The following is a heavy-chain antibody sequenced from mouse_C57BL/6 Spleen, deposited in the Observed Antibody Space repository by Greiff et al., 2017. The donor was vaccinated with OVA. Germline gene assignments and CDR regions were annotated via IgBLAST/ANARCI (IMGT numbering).Heavy chain of an antibody. CDR1: GFTFSDYG. D-gene: IGHD1-2*01. V-gene: IGHV5-17*01. Sequence: EVHLVESGGGLVKPGGSLKLSCAASGFTFSDYGMHWVRQAPEKGLEWVAYISSGSSTIYYADTVKGRFTISRDNAKNTLFLQMTSLRSEDTAMYYCARNYYGPRGAMDYWGQGTSVTVSS. CDR3: ARNYYGPRGAMDY. J-gene: IGHJ4*01. CDR2: ISSGSSTI.